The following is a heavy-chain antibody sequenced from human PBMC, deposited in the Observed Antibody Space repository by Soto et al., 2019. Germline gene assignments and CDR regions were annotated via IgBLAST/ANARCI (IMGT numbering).Heavy chain of an antibody. CDR1: GYTFTSYG. CDR3: AREGCSGGSCYLRDAFDI. Sequence: ASVKVSCKASGYTFTSYGISWVRQAPGQGLEWMGWISAYNGNTNYAQKLQGRVTMTTDTSTSTAYMELRSLRSDDTAVYYCAREGCSGGSCYLRDAFDIWAQGTMVTVSS. D-gene: IGHD2-15*01. J-gene: IGHJ3*02. V-gene: IGHV1-18*01. CDR2: ISAYNGNT.